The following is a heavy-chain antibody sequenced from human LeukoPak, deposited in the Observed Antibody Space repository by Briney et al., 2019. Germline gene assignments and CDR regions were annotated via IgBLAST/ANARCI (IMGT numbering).Heavy chain of an antibody. CDR3: ASTSAGRDDAFDI. CDR1: GYTFTSYG. CDR2: ISAYNGDT. V-gene: IGHV1-18*01. D-gene: IGHD6-13*01. Sequence: ASVKVSCKASGYTFTSYGISWVRQAPGQGLEWMGWISAYNGDTNYAQKLQGRVTMTTDTSTSTAYMELRSLRSDDTAVYYCASTSAGRDDAFDIWGQGTMVTVSS. J-gene: IGHJ3*02.